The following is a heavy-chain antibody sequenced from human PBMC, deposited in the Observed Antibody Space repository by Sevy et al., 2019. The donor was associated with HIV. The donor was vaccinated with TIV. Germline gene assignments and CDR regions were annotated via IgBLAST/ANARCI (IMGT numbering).Heavy chain of an antibody. CDR3: AADRSYYDSSGYYYGVDY. D-gene: IGHD3-22*01. CDR2: IVVGSGNT. Sequence: ASVKVSCKASGFTFTSSAVQWVRQARGQRLEWIGWIVVGSGNTNYAQKFQERVTITRDMSTSTANMELSSLRSEDTAVYYCAADRSYYDSSGYYYGVDYWGQGTLVTVSS. J-gene: IGHJ4*02. V-gene: IGHV1-58*01. CDR1: GFTFTSSA.